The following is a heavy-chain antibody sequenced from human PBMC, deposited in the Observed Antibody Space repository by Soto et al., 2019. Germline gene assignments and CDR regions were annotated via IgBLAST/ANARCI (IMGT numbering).Heavy chain of an antibody. CDR2: MHYSGSF. Sequence: SETLSLTCSVSGGSISSYYWSWIRQPPGRGLEWIGFMHYSGSFTYNPSLNSRVTISVDTSKNQFSLKLTSVTAADTAVYYCARHIVGAAAPFDPWGQGTLVTVSS. CDR3: ARHIVGAAAPFDP. V-gene: IGHV4-59*08. D-gene: IGHD1-26*01. CDR1: GGSISSYY. J-gene: IGHJ5*02.